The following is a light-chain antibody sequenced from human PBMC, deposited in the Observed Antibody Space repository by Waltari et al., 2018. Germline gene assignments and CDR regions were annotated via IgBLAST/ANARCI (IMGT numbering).Light chain of an antibody. CDR3: SSYTDSGTV. CDR2: EVS. Sequence: QSALTQPASVSGSPGQSITISCTGTSSDVGTYNYVSWYQQNPGKAPKLMLYEVSNRPSGISNRFSGSKSGNTASLTISGLQAEDEANYYCSSYTDSGTVFGGGTKLTVL. CDR1: SSDVGTYNY. J-gene: IGLJ2*01. V-gene: IGLV2-14*01.